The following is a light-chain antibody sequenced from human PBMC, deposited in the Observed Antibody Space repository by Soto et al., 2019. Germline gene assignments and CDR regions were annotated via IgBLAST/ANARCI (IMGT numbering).Light chain of an antibody. V-gene: IGLV2-14*01. J-gene: IGLJ1*01. Sequence: QSVLTQPASVSGSPGQSITISCSGTSSDIGSYNHVAWYQQFPGKSPKLMIYAVSSRPSGVSSRFSSSKSGNTASLTISGLQPQDEADYYCIAYTGSSTSYVFGSGTKVTAL. CDR3: IAYTGSSTSYV. CDR2: AVS. CDR1: SSDIGSYNH.